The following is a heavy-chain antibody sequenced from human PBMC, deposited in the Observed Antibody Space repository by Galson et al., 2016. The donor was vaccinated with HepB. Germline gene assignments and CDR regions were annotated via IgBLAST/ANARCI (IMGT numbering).Heavy chain of an antibody. J-gene: IGHJ4*02. V-gene: IGHV3-23*01. CDR2: ISASGGST. CDR1: GFSFTSSA. D-gene: IGHD5-12*01. Sequence: SLRLSCAASGFSFTSSAMSWVRQAPGKGLEWVSAISASGGSTYYADSVKGRFTVSRDNSKNTLFLQMNNLRAEDTAVYYCAKASLVAPITEFDYWGQGTLVTVSS. CDR3: AKASLVAPITEFDY.